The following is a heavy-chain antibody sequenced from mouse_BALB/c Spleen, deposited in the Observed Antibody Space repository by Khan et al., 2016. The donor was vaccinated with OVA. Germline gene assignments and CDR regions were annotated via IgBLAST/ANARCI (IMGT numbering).Heavy chain of an antibody. CDR2: IDPPNGNT. J-gene: IGHJ2*01. CDR1: GFNIKDTY. Sequence: EVELVESGAELVKSGATVKLSCTASGFNIKDTYMHWLKQWPEQGLEWIGRIDPPNGNTKYDQTFQGKVTITADTSSNIAYLQFSSLTSEDTAVDYCARMSGKWGQGTTLTVSS. CDR3: ARMSGK. D-gene: IGHD1-1*01. V-gene: IGHV14-3*02.